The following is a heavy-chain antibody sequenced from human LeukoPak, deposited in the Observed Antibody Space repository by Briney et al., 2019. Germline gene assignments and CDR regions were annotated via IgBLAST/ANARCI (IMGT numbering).Heavy chain of an antibody. Sequence: GGSLRLSCAASGFTFSSYAMSWVRQAPGKGLEWVSAISGSGGSPYYADAVKGRFTITRDNSKNTLYLQMNSLRAEDTAVYSCARGGTMYYGSGNFDYWGQGTLVTVSS. CDR3: ARGGTMYYGSGNFDY. V-gene: IGHV3-23*01. J-gene: IGHJ4*02. CDR2: ISGSGGSP. D-gene: IGHD3-10*01. CDR1: GFTFSSYA.